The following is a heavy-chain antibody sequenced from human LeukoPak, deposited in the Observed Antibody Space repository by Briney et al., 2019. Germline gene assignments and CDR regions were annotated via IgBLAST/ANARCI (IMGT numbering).Heavy chain of an antibody. V-gene: IGHV1-18*01. CDR1: GYTFTSYG. D-gene: IGHD3-22*01. Sequence: ASVKVSCKASGYTFTSYGISWVRQAPGQGLEWMGWISAYNGNTNYAQKLQGRVTMTTDTSTSTAYMELRSLRSDDTAVYYCARMYYYDSSGCLDYWGQGTLVIVSS. CDR3: ARMYYYDSSGCLDY. CDR2: ISAYNGNT. J-gene: IGHJ4*02.